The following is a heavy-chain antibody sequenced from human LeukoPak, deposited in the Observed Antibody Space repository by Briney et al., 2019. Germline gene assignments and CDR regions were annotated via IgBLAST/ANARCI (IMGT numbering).Heavy chain of an antibody. Sequence: GGSLRPSCAASGFTFSSNWMHWVRQAPGKGLVWVSRINEDGSTTNYADSVKGRSTIFRDNAKNTLYLQMNSLRAEDTAVYYCVRDLGGRSGHWGQGTLVTVSS. CDR1: GFTFSSNW. CDR2: INEDGSTT. V-gene: IGHV3-74*01. D-gene: IGHD1-26*01. J-gene: IGHJ4*02. CDR3: VRDLGGRSGH.